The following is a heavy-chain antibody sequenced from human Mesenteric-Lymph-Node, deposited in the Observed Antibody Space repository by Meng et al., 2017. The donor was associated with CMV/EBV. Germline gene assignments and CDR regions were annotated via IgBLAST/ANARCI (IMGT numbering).Heavy chain of an antibody. CDR1: GYNFAGNW. D-gene: IGHD3/OR15-3a*01. CDR3: GRRDRTGYFDY. CDR2: VYPADSDT. Sequence: GESLKISCQASGYNFAGNWIGWVRQMPGKGLEWMGSVYPADSDTRYSPSLQGQVTISADKSISTAYLQWSFLKASDTAMYYCGRRDRTGYFDYWGQGTLVTVSS. J-gene: IGHJ4*02. V-gene: IGHV5-51*01.